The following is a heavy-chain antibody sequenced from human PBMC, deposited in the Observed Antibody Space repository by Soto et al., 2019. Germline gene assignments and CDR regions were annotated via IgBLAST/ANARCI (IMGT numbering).Heavy chain of an antibody. CDR1: NNSISNYY. J-gene: IGHJ4*02. Sequence: PSETLSLTCTVSNNSISNYYWSWIRQPAGKGLEWIGRIFTSGSTNYNPSLKSRVTMSVDTSKNQFSLKVSSVTAADTAVYFCARSSLRVGFDYWGQGTLVTVSS. CDR3: ARSSLRVGFDY. V-gene: IGHV4-4*07. CDR2: IFTSGST.